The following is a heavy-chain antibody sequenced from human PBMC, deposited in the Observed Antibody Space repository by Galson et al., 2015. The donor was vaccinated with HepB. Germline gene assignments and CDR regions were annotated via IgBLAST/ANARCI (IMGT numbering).Heavy chain of an antibody. CDR1: GFTFSNAW. V-gene: IGHV3-15*01. CDR3: TTSLHLGLERPTPTPPHAFDI. D-gene: IGHD1-1*01. Sequence: SLRLSCAASGFTFSNAWMSWVRQAPGKGLEWVGRIKSKTDGGTTDYAAPVKGRFTISRDDSKNTLYLQMNSLKTEDTAVYYCTTSLHLGLERPTPTPPHAFDIWGQGTMVTVSS. CDR2: IKSKTDGGTT. J-gene: IGHJ3*02.